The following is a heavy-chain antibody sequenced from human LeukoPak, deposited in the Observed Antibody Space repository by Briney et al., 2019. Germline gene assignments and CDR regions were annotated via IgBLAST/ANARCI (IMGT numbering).Heavy chain of an antibody. CDR2: IIPIFGTA. D-gene: IGHD5-12*01. J-gene: IGHJ4*02. CDR1: GGTLNSYV. Sequence: SVKVSCKASGGTLNSYVISWVRQAPGQGLEWMGGIIPIFGTAKYAQKFQGRVTITADESTSTAYMELSSLRSEDSAVYYCAREPRYSDYDRVLDYWGQGTLVTVSS. CDR3: AREPRYSDYDRVLDY. V-gene: IGHV1-69*13.